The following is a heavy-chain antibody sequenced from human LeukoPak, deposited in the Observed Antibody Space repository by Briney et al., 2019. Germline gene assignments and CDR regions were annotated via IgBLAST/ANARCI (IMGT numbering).Heavy chain of an antibody. V-gene: IGHV4-34*01. D-gene: IGHD6-13*01. Sequence: SETLSLTCAVYGGSFSGYYWSWIRQPPGKGLEWIGEINHSGSTNYNPSLKSRVTISVDTSKNQFSLKLSAVTAADTAVYYCARHYSSRKRTPFDYWGQGTLVTVSS. CDR3: ARHYSSRKRTPFDY. CDR2: INHSGST. CDR1: GGSFSGYY. J-gene: IGHJ4*02.